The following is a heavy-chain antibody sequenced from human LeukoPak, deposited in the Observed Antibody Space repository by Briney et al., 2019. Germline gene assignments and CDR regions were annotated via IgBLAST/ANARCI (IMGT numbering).Heavy chain of an antibody. CDR3: AKEMWDYYGSGSYYAVGY. CDR1: GFTFSSSA. J-gene: IGHJ4*02. Sequence: GKSLRLSCAASGFTFSSSAMHWVRQAPGKGLEWLALISFDGGNKYYADSVRGRFTISRDNSKNTLYLQMNSLRAEDTAVYYCAKEMWDYYGSGSYYAVGYWGQGTLVTVSS. CDR2: ISFDGGNK. V-gene: IGHV3-30*04. D-gene: IGHD3-10*01.